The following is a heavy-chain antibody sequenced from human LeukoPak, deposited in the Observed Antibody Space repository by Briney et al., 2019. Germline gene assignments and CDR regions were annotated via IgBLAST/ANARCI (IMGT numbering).Heavy chain of an antibody. D-gene: IGHD2-2*01. CDR3: ARVRSRGSCGDY. J-gene: IGHJ4*02. CDR2: ISAYNGNT. CDR1: GYTFTSYG. V-gene: IGHV1-18*01. Sequence: GASVKVSCKASGYTFTSYGISWVRRAPGQGLEWMGWISAYNGNTNYARKLQGRVTMTTDTSTSTAYMELRSLRSDDTAVYYCARVRSRGSCGDYWGQGTLVTVSS.